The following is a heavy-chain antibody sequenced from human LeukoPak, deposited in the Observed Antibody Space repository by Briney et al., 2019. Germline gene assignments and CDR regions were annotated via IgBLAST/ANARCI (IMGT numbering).Heavy chain of an antibody. D-gene: IGHD3-10*01. J-gene: IGHJ5*02. Sequence: GASVKVSCKASGYTFTSYGISWVRQAPGQGLEWMGWISAYNGNTNYAQKLQGRVTMTTDTSTSTAYMELRSLRSDDTAVYYCARDPKPYGSGRASWFDPWGQGTLVTVSS. CDR1: GYTFTSYG. CDR2: ISAYNGNT. CDR3: ARDPKPYGSGRASWFDP. V-gene: IGHV1-18*01.